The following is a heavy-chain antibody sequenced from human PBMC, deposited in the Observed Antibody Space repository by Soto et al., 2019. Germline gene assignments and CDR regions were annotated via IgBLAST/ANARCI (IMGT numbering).Heavy chain of an antibody. CDR1: GFTFSSYA. Sequence: GGSLRLSCAASGFTFSSYAMSWVRQAPGKGLEWVSAISGSGGSTYYADSVKGRFTISRDNSKNTLYLQMNSLRAEDTAVYYCAKTLIVVVPAAYPAPFDYWGQGTLVTVSS. V-gene: IGHV3-23*01. D-gene: IGHD2-2*01. CDR3: AKTLIVVVPAAYPAPFDY. CDR2: ISGSGGST. J-gene: IGHJ4*02.